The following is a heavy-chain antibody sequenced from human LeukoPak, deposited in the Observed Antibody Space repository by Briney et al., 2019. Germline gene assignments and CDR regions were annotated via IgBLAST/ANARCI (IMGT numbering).Heavy chain of an antibody. Sequence: ASVKVSCKASGYTFSSYGISWVRQAPGQGLEWMGWISAHSGNTNYEEKLQGRVTMTTDTSTSTAYMELRSLTSDDTAVYYCARDLDGSGSYYTDYWGQGTLVTVSS. V-gene: IGHV1-18*01. J-gene: IGHJ4*02. CDR2: ISAHSGNT. CDR1: GYTFSSYG. CDR3: ARDLDGSGSYYTDY. D-gene: IGHD3-10*01.